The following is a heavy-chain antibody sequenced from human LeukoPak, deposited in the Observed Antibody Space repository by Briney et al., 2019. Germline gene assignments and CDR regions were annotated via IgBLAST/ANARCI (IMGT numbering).Heavy chain of an antibody. CDR1: GFTFSSYW. V-gene: IGHV3-7*01. J-gene: IGHJ4*02. CDR3: ARVQGDYYDSSGYYYFDY. Sequence: GGSLRLSCAASGFTFSSYWMSWVRQAPGKGLEWVANIKQDGSEKYYVDSVKGRFTISRDNAKNSLYLQMNSLRAEGTAVYYCARVQGDYYDSSGYYYFDYWGQGTLVTVSS. CDR2: IKQDGSEK. D-gene: IGHD3-22*01.